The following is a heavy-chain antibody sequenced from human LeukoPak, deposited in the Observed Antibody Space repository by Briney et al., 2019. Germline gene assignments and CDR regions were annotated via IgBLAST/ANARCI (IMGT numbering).Heavy chain of an antibody. D-gene: IGHD5-12*01. CDR1: GFTFSSYW. CDR3: ARDYTSGYRFDY. CDR2: ISSSSSTYI. Sequence: GGSLRLSCAASGFTFSSYWMHWVRQAPGKGLEWVSSISSSSSTYIYYADSVKGRFTISRDNAKNSLYLQMNSLRAEDTAVYYCARDYTSGYRFDYWGQGTLLTVSS. J-gene: IGHJ4*02. V-gene: IGHV3-21*01.